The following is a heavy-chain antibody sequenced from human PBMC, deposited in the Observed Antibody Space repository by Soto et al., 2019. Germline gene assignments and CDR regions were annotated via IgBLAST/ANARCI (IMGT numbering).Heavy chain of an antibody. V-gene: IGHV3-7*05. CDR1: GFTVSSYW. Sequence: PGGSLRLACAASGFTVSSYWMSWVRQAPGKGLEWVANIKQDGSEKYYVDSVKGRFTISRDNAKNSLYLQMNSLRAEDTAVYYCARDSGSYYDYYYGMDVWGQGTTVTVSS. CDR3: ARDSGSYYDYYYGMDV. D-gene: IGHD1-26*01. J-gene: IGHJ6*02. CDR2: IKQDGSEK.